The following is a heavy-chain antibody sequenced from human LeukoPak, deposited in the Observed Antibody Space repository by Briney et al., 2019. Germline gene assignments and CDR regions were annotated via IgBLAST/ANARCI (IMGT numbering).Heavy chain of an antibody. Sequence: ASVKVSCKASGYTFTSYDINWVRQAPGQGLEWMGWINPNSGGTNSAQKFQGRVTMTRDTSISTAYMELSTLRSDGTAVYYCATNQYGDYTLGDYWGQGTLVSVSS. V-gene: IGHV1-2*02. CDR1: GYTFTSYD. CDR2: INPNSGGT. D-gene: IGHD4-17*01. CDR3: ATNQYGDYTLGDY. J-gene: IGHJ4*02.